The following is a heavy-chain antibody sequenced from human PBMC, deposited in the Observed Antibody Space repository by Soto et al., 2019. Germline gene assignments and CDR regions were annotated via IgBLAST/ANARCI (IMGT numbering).Heavy chain of an antibody. Sequence: ASVKVSCKVSGYTLTELSMHWVRQAPGKGLEWMGGFDPEDGETIYAQKFQGRVTMTEDTSTDTAYTELSSLRSEDTAVYYCATSIRLYNWNYEAFDIWGQGTMVTVSS. D-gene: IGHD1-7*01. J-gene: IGHJ3*02. CDR3: ATSIRLYNWNYEAFDI. CDR2: FDPEDGET. CDR1: GYTLTELS. V-gene: IGHV1-24*01.